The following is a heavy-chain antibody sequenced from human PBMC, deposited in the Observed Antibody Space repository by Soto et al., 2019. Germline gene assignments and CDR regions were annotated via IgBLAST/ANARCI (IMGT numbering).Heavy chain of an antibody. CDR2: ISSDATNK. J-gene: IGHJ6*02. D-gene: IGHD6-6*01. V-gene: IGHV3-30-3*01. CDR3: ARQGMAARKYYSTDLDV. CDR1: GFTFRDYA. Sequence: QVQLVESGGGMVQPGRSLRLSCAASGFTFRDYAMHWVRQAPGKGLEWVTLISSDATNKYLADSVKGRFTISRDNSKNTLYLQMNSLRVEDTGLYYCARQGMAARKYYSTDLDVWGQGTTVIV.